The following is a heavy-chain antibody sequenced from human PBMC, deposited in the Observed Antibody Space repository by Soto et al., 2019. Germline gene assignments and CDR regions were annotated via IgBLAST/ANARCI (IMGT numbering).Heavy chain of an antibody. J-gene: IGHJ5*01. CDR2: ISPVSGDT. Sequence: ASVEVSCKASGYTSTGYYMYWGRQAPGQGLEGMRCISPVSGDTSYAQKVQARVTMTRDTSISAAYMEFIRLTCDDTSVYSCPRGAYRYGHWCFDSSGQGTLVKVSS. V-gene: IGHV1-2*02. D-gene: IGHD5-18*01. CDR1: GYTSTGYY. CDR3: PRGAYRYGHWCFDS.